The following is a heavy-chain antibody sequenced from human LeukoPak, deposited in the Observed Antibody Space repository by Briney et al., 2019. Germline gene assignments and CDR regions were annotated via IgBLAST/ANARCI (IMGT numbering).Heavy chain of an antibody. Sequence: GGSLRLSCAASGFTFGEYAMHWVRQAPGKGLEWVSYISSSGSTTYYADSVKGRFTISRDNAKNSLYLQMNSLRVEDTAVYYCAMRGDILVIPATYMFDYWGQGTLVTVSS. CDR3: AMRGDILVIPATYMFDY. CDR2: ISSSGSTT. CDR1: GFTFGEYA. D-gene: IGHD2-2*01. J-gene: IGHJ4*02. V-gene: IGHV3-48*01.